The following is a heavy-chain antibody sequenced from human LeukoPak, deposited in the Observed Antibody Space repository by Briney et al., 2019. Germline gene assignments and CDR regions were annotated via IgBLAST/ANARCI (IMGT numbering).Heavy chain of an antibody. Sequence: SGGSLRLSCAASGFIFSSYSMSWVRQAPGMGLEWVSVITGSGGNTYYADSVKGRFTISRDNSKDTLYLQMNSLRAEDTAVYYCARDFLRSDGWFDPWGQGTLVTVSS. CDR2: ITGSGGNT. V-gene: IGHV3-23*01. CDR3: ARDFLRSDGWFDP. CDR1: GFIFSSYS. J-gene: IGHJ5*02. D-gene: IGHD5-24*01.